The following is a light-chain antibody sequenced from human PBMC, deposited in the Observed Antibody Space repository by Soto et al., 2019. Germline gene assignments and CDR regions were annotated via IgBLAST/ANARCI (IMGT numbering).Light chain of an antibody. Sequence: EIVLTQSPGTLSLSPGERATLSCRASQSVSSSYLAWYQQKPGQAPRLLIYGASSRATGIPDSFSGSGSGTDFTLTISRLEPEDFAMYYCQQYGSSPPTCGGGTKVEIK. CDR3: QQYGSSPPT. CDR1: QSVSSSY. V-gene: IGKV3-20*01. J-gene: IGKJ4*01. CDR2: GAS.